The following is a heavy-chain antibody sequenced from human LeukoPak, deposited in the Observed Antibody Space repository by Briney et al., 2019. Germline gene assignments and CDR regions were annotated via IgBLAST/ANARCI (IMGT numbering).Heavy chain of an antibody. CDR3: ARPGREWQYYYYYMDV. D-gene: IGHD2-15*01. V-gene: IGHV3-66*04. CDR1: GFTFSDYY. J-gene: IGHJ6*03. Sequence: GGSLRLSCAASGFTFSDYYVSWIRQAPGKGLEWVSVIYSGGSTYYADSVKGRFTISRDNAKNSLYLQMNSLRAEDTAVYYCARPGREWQYYYYYMDVWGKGTTVTVSS. CDR2: IYSGGST.